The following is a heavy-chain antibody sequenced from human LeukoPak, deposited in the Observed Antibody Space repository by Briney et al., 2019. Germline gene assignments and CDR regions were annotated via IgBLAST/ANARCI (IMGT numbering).Heavy chain of an antibody. CDR1: GFSFSLYN. J-gene: IGHJ3*02. CDR2: ISTTSSFI. Sequence: PGGSLKLSCAASGFSFSLYNMNWVRQAPGKGLEWVSSISTTSSFIYYADSVKGRFTTSRDNAKNSLFLQMNSLRADDTAVYYCARETDCGGDCYPFDAFDIWGPGTMVTVSS. V-gene: IGHV3-21*01. CDR3: ARETDCGGDCYPFDAFDI. D-gene: IGHD2-21*02.